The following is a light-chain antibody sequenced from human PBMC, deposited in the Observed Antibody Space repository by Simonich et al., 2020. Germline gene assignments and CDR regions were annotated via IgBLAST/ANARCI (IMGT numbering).Light chain of an antibody. CDR2: WES. V-gene: IGKV4-1*01. CDR1: QSVLYSSNNKNY. Sequence: DIVMTQSPDSLAVSLGERATINCKSSQSVLYSSNNKNYLAWYQQKPGQPPKLLIYWESPRESGVPDRFSGGGSGTDFTLTISSLQAEDVAVYYCQQYYSTPLTFGGGTKVEIK. J-gene: IGKJ4*01. CDR3: QQYYSTPLT.